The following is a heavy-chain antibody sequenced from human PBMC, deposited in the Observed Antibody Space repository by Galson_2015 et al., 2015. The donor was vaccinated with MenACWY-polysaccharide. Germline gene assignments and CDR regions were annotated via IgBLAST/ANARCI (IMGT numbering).Heavy chain of an antibody. Sequence: SLRLSCAGSGFSFSSYSMSWVRQAAGKGLEWVSSISANTRSTYDTDSVKGRFTISRDNSKNTLYLQMNSLRAEDTALYYCARLAVAGMFNLYLDPWGRGTLVSVSS. V-gene: IGHV3-23*01. CDR1: GFSFSSYS. CDR3: ARLAVAGMFNLYLDP. CDR2: ISANTRST. D-gene: IGHD6-19*01. J-gene: IGHJ2*01.